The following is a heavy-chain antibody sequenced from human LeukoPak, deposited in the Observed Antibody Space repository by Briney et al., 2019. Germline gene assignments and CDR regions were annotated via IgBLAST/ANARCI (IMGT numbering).Heavy chain of an antibody. CDR3: ASNTGTVFDY. J-gene: IGHJ4*02. V-gene: IGHV4-59*01. CDR2: VYYSGST. CDR1: GDFITAYY. Sequence: SETLSLTCAVSGDFITAYYWSWIRQPPGKGLEWIGYVYYSGSTEYNPSLRSRVTISLEMSKHQFSLNLTSVTAADTAVYYCASNTGTVFDYWGQGALVTVSS. D-gene: IGHD7-27*01.